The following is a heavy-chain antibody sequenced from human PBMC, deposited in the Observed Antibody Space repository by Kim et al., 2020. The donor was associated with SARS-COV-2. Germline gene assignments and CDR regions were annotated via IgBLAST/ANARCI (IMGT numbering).Heavy chain of an antibody. Sequence: ASVKVSCKASGYTFTSYGISWVRQAPGQGLEWMGWISAYNGNTNYAQKLQGRVTMTTDTSTSTAYMELRSLRSDDTAVYYCARETYYYDSSGTNSWYFDLWGRGTLVTVSS. CDR2: ISAYNGNT. J-gene: IGHJ2*01. D-gene: IGHD3-22*01. CDR1: GYTFTSYG. CDR3: ARETYYYDSSGTNSWYFDL. V-gene: IGHV1-18*04.